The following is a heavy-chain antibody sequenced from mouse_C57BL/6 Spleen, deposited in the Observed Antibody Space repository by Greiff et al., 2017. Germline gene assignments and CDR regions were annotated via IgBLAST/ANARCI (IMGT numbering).Heavy chain of an antibody. Sequence: DVKLVESGGGLVKPGGSLKLSCAASGFTFSSYAMSWVRQTPEKRLEWVATISDGGSYTYYPDNVKGRFTISRDNAKNNLYLQMSHLKSEDTAMYYCARGSSGHVWFAYWGQGTLVTVSA. D-gene: IGHD3-2*02. V-gene: IGHV5-4*03. CDR1: GFTFSSYA. CDR2: ISDGGSYT. CDR3: ARGSSGHVWFAY. J-gene: IGHJ3*01.